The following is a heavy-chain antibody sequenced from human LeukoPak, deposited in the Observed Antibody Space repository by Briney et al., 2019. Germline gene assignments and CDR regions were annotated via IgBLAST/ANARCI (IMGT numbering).Heavy chain of an antibody. V-gene: IGHV3-30-3*01. CDR1: GFTFSNYA. Sequence: GGSLRLSCAASGFTFSNYAMHWVRQAPGKGLEWVAVTSYDGINKYYADSVKGRFTISRDNSKNTLYLQMNSLRAEDTAVYYCARRYCSSTSCLFDYWGQGTLVTVSS. D-gene: IGHD2-2*01. J-gene: IGHJ4*02. CDR3: ARRYCSSTSCLFDY. CDR2: TSYDGINK.